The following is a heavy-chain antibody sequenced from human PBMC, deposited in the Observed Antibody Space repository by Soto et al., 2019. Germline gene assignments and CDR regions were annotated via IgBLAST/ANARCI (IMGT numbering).Heavy chain of an antibody. CDR3: SRVGGSTWH. CDR2: INSDGSST. Sequence: EVQLVESGGGLVQPGGSLRVSCAASGFTFSSYWMHWVRQAPGKGLVWVSRINSDGSSTNYADFVKGRFAISRDNAKNTLYLQMNGLRVDDTAVYYCSRVGGSTWHWGQGTLVAVSS. J-gene: IGHJ4*02. CDR1: GFTFSSYW. D-gene: IGHD1-26*01. V-gene: IGHV3-74*01.